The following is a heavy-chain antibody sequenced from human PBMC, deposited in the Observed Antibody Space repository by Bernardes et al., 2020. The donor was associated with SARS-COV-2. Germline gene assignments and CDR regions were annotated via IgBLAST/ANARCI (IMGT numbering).Heavy chain of an antibody. D-gene: IGHD3-3*02. CDR1: GFTVADTT. J-gene: IGHJ4*01. CDR3: AALDR. Sequence: GWSLRLSCAGSGFTVADTTMIWVRQGPGKGLEWVGRLKRKADGGTADYAAPVEGRFTISRDESRNTFSLEMNSLTIEDTATYYCAALDRWGQGTLVTVSS. CDR2: LKRKADGGTA. V-gene: IGHV3-15*05.